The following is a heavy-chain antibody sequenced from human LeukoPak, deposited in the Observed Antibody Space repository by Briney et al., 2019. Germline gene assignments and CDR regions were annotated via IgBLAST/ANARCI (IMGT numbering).Heavy chain of an antibody. CDR1: GYTFTSHW. D-gene: IGHD5-24*01. V-gene: IGHV5-51*01. CDR2: IYPGDSDT. CDR3: ARTPNKGGYNSTPFDY. J-gene: IGHJ4*02. Sequence: GESLKISCKGSGYTFTSHWIARVRQMPGKGLEWMGIIYPGDSDTKYSPSFQGQVSISADKSISTAYLQWSSLKASDTAMYYCARTPNKGGYNSTPFDYWGQGTLVTVSS.